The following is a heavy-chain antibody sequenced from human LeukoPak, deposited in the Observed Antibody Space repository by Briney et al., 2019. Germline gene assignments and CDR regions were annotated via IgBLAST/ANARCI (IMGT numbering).Heavy chain of an antibody. CDR3: AGTANYDFWSGYYTY. D-gene: IGHD3-3*01. V-gene: IGHV4-34*01. CDR2: INHGGST. Sequence: SETLSLTCAVYGGSFSGYYWSWIRQPPGKGLEWIGEINHGGSTNYNPSLKSRVTISVDTSKNQFSLKLSSVTAADTAVYYCAGTANYDFWSGYYTYWGQGTLVTVSS. J-gene: IGHJ4*02. CDR1: GGSFSGYY.